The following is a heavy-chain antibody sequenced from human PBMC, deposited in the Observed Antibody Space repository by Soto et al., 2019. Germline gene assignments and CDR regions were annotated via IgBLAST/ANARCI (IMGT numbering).Heavy chain of an antibody. CDR2: IYYSGST. CDR3: ASPGVGERYYDFWSGYYREKYYFDY. CDR1: GGSISSSSYY. Sequence: PSETLSLTCTVSGGSISSSSYYWGWIRQPPGKGLEWIGSIYYSGSTYYNPSLKSRVTISVDTSKNQFSLKLSPVTAADTAVYYCASPGVGERYYDFWSGYYREKYYFDYWGQGTLVTVSS. D-gene: IGHD3-3*01. J-gene: IGHJ4*02. V-gene: IGHV4-39*01.